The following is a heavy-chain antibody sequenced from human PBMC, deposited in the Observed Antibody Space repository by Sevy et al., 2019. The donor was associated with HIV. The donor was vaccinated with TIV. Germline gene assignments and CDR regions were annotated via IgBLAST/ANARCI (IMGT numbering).Heavy chain of an antibody. CDR3: AGENAWGRGYS. CDR1: GGSITRLY. D-gene: IGHD1-26*01. CDR2: IYYNGNS. Sequence: SETLSLTCTVSGGSITRLYWNWIRQPPGKGLEWITNIYYNGNSNYNPSLKNRVTLSIDTSKNQFSLRLSSLTAADTAMYYCAGENAWGRGYSWGQGTLVTVSS. V-gene: IGHV4-59*08. J-gene: IGHJ4*02.